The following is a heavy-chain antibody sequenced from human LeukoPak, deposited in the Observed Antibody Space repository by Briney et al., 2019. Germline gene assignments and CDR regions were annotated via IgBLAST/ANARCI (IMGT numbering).Heavy chain of an antibody. V-gene: IGHV1-8*03. D-gene: IGHD6-13*01. CDR2: MNPNSGIT. Sequence: ASVKVSCKASGYTFSSYDINWVRQATGQGLEWMGWMNPNSGITAYAKKFQGRITITRNTSISTAYMELSSLRSEDTAVYYCAREAAVDYFDYWGQGTLVTVSS. CDR3: AREAAVDYFDY. CDR1: GYTFSSYD. J-gene: IGHJ4*02.